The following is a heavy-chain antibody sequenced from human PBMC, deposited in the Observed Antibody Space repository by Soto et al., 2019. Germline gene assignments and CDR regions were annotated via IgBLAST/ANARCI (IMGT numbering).Heavy chain of an antibody. D-gene: IGHD1-1*01. Sequence: EVHLVESGGGLVQPGGSLRLSCAASGFTFSSYWMYWVRQAPGKGLMWVSRIDSDGSVTTYADSVKGRFTISRDNANNTLYLQMNSLRAEETAVYYCASIWNRGAVDYWGQGTLVTVSS. V-gene: IGHV3-74*01. J-gene: IGHJ4*02. CDR3: ASIWNRGAVDY. CDR1: GFTFSSYW. CDR2: IDSDGSVT.